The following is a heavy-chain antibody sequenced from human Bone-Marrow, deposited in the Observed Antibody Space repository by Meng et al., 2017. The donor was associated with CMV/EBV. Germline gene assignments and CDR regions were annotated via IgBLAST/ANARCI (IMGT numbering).Heavy chain of an antibody. D-gene: IGHD3-3*01. CDR2: IYYSGST. CDR1: GGSISSSSYY. CDR3: ARAGFWSGYYRYYFDY. Sequence: SETLSLTCTVSGGSISSSSYYWGWIRQPPGKGLEWIGSIYYSGSTYYNPSLKSRVTISVDTSKNQFSLKLSSVTAADTAVYYCARAGFWSGYYRYYFDYWGQGKLVNVDS. J-gene: IGHJ4*02. V-gene: IGHV4-39*07.